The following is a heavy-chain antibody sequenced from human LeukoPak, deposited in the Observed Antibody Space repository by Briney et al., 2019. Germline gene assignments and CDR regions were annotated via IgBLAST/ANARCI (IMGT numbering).Heavy chain of an antibody. J-gene: IGHJ4*02. V-gene: IGHV2-5*01. D-gene: IGHD3-10*01. CDR1: GFSLSTTGVA. CDR3: AHKGRGSGSYTM. CDR2: TYWNNDK. Sequence: SGPTLVKPTQTLTLTCTLSGFSLSTTGVAVAWIRQPPGKALEWLAVTYWNNDKSYSPSLKNRLTITQDTSKNQVILIMANMDPVDTGTYYCAHKGRGSGSYTMWGQGTLVTVSS.